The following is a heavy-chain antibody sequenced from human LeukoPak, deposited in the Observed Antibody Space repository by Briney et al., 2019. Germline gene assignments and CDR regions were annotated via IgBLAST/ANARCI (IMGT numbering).Heavy chain of an antibody. Sequence: PLSLTCTVSGGPISSVIYSWSWIRQHPGKGLEWMGYIHHSGHTYYNPSLRSRLTISMDTSKNQFSLSLSAVTDAHTAMYYCARYCSSTKCPLDFWGQGTLVTVSS. CDR2: IHHSGHT. D-gene: IGHD2-2*01. V-gene: IGHV4-31*03. CDR3: ARYCSSTKCPLDF. CDR1: GGPISSVIYS. J-gene: IGHJ4*02.